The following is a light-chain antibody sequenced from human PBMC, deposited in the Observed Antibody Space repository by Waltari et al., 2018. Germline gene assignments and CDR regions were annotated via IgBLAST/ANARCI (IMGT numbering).Light chain of an antibody. Sequence: EIVLTQSPGTLSVSPGDRATLSCRASQSVSSTNLAWYQQKPGQAPRLRIYGASSRATGIPDRFNGGGSGTDFTLTISRLEPEDFAVYYCQHYVSSPYTFGQGTKLQIK. CDR2: GAS. J-gene: IGKJ2*01. CDR1: QSVSSTN. CDR3: QHYVSSPYT. V-gene: IGKV3-20*01.